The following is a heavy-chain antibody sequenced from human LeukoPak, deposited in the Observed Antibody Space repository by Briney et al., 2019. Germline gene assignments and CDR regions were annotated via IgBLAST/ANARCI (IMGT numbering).Heavy chain of an antibody. CDR1: GFIFSSHN. CDR3: VRDNGGEHL. J-gene: IGHJ4*02. Sequence: TGGSLRLSRAASGFIFSSHNMNWLRQAPGKGLEWVSYISGSDTTVYYADSVRGRFTISRDNAKNTLYLQMNSLRDDDTAVYYCVRDNGGEHLWGQGTLVTVSS. CDR2: ISGSDTTV. V-gene: IGHV3-48*02. D-gene: IGHD3-16*01.